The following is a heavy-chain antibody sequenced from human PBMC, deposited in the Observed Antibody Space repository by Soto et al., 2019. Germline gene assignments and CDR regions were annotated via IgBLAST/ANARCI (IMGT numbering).Heavy chain of an antibody. Sequence: EVQLLESGGGLVQPGGSLRLSCAASGFTFSSYAMSWVRQAPGKGLEWVSAISGSGGSTYYADSVKGRFTISRDNSKNTLYLQMNRLRAEDTAVYYCAKGGGGDFWSGYFGYWGQGTLVTVSS. CDR3: AKGGGGDFWSGYFGY. CDR1: GFTFSSYA. J-gene: IGHJ4*02. CDR2: ISGSGGST. V-gene: IGHV3-23*01. D-gene: IGHD3-3*01.